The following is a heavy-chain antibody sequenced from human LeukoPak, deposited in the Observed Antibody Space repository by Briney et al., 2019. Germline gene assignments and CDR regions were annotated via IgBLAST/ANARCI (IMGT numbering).Heavy chain of an antibody. V-gene: IGHV5-10-1*01. CDR2: IDPSDSYT. D-gene: IGHD2-2*01. CDR3: ARHTRGIMVVPAAIDY. J-gene: IGHJ4*02. CDR1: GYSFTSYW. Sequence: GESLKISCKGSGYSFTSYWISWVRQMPGKGLEWMGRIDPSDSYTNYNPSFQGHVTISADKSISTAYLQWSSLKASDTAMYYCARHTRGIMVVPAAIDYWGQGTLVTVSS.